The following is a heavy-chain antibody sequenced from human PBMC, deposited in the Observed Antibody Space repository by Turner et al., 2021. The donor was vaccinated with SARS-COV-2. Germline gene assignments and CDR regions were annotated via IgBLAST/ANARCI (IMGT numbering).Heavy chain of an antibody. CDR3: AKAQSFSGHFDY. CDR1: GFTFSTYA. CDR2: ISERGGHT. Sequence: EVHLLASGGDPVQPGGSLRLCCAASGFTFSTYAMSWVRQAPGKGLEWVSTISERGGHTYYADSVKGRFTISGDNSKNTLYLQMNSLRAEDTGVYYCAKAQSFSGHFDYWGQGTLVTVSS. D-gene: IGHD5-12*01. J-gene: IGHJ4*02. V-gene: IGHV3-23*01.